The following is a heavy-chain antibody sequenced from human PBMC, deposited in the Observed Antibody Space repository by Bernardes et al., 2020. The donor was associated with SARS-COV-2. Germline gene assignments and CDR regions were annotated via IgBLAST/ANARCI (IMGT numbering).Heavy chain of an antibody. CDR2: VTHSGST. V-gene: IGHV4-34*01. Sequence: PGKGLEWLVAVTHSGSTNYTPSLKRRVTISVDTSKNQFSLEVSSVTAADTAVYYCARWLRNFASSPKWFDPWGQGTLVTGSS. J-gene: IGHJ5*02. CDR3: ARWLRNFASSPKWFDP. D-gene: IGHD3-9*01.